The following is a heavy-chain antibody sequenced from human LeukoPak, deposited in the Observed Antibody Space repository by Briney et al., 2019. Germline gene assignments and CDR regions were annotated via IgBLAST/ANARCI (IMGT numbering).Heavy chain of an antibody. J-gene: IGHJ4*02. CDR2: INPNNGGT. Sequence: ASVKVSCKASGYTFTDYFLHWVRQAPGQGLEWMGWINPNNGGTNYAQKFQGRVTMTRDMSTSTVYMELSSLRSEDTAVYYCAGVWSPPYTSSWPYYFDYWGQGTLVTVSS. D-gene: IGHD6-13*01. CDR3: AGVWSPPYTSSWPYYFDY. CDR1: GYTFTDYF. V-gene: IGHV1-2*02.